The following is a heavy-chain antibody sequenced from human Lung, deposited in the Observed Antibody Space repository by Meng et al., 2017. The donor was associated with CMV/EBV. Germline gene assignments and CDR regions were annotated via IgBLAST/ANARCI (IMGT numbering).Heavy chain of an antibody. V-gene: IGHV1-46*01. CDR3: ARGRGPSGSWYIDY. CDR1: GYIFTSYF. J-gene: IGHJ4*02. Sequence: ASVKVSXKADGYIFTSYFIHWVRQAPGQGLEWMGKINPSGGRPTYAQKFQGRLTMTRNSSTSTIYMEVSSFRSEDTAVYYCARGRGPSGSWYIDYWGQGTLVTVSS. CDR2: INPSGGRP. D-gene: IGHD6-13*01.